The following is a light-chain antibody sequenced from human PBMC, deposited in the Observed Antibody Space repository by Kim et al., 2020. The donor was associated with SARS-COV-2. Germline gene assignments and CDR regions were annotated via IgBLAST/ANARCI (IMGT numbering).Light chain of an antibody. CDR2: DAS. J-gene: IGKJ2*01. Sequence: EIVLTQSLATLSLSPGERATLSCRASQYIDNWLAWYQQKPGQVPRLLIYDASNRATGIPARFSGSGSGTDFTLTISSLEPEDFAVYYCQHRRNWPLTFGQGTKLEI. CDR1: QYIDNW. CDR3: QHRRNWPLT. V-gene: IGKV3-11*01.